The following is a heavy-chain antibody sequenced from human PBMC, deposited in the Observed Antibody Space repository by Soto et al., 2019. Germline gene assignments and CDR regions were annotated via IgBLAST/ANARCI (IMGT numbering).Heavy chain of an antibody. J-gene: IGHJ4*02. V-gene: IGHV3-49*04. CDR2: IRNQTYSETT. CDR1: VLTFGNYA. CDR3: ARGQAGGSYSDY. D-gene: IGHD3-10*01. Sequence: GGSLRLSCTASVLTFGNYAISWVRQAPGKGLEWVGLIRNQTYSETTQYAPSLKGRFTISRDDSKAIAYLQMNSLRTEDTAVYFCARGQAGGSYSDYWGQGALVTVSS.